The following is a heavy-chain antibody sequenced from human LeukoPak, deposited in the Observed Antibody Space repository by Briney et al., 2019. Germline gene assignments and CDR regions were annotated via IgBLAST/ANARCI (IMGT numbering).Heavy chain of an antibody. CDR2: IYTSGST. J-gene: IGHJ4*02. V-gene: IGHV4-4*07. CDR3: ARGLFRDKRWLQPTGFDY. Sequence: PSETLSLTCTVSGGSISSYYWSWIRQPAGKGLEWIGRIYTSGSTNYNPSLKSRVTMSVDTSKNQFSLKLSSVTAADTAVYYCARGLFRDKRWLQPTGFDYWGQGTLVTVSS. CDR1: GGSISSYY. D-gene: IGHD5-24*01.